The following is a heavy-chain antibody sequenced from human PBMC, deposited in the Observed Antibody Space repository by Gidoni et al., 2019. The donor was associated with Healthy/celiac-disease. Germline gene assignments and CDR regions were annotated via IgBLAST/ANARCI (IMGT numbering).Heavy chain of an antibody. V-gene: IGHV4-4*02. CDR2: IYHSGST. D-gene: IGHD6-6*01. CDR3: ARGKELDRTGPKGSSSSFDY. CDR1: GGSISSSTW. J-gene: IGHJ4*02. Sequence: QVQLQESGPGLVKPSGTLSLTCAVSGGSISSSTWWSCVRQPPGKGLEWIGEIYHSGSTNYNPSLKRRVTISVDKSKNQFSLKLSSVTAADTAVYYCARGKELDRTGPKGSSSSFDYWGQGTLVTVSS.